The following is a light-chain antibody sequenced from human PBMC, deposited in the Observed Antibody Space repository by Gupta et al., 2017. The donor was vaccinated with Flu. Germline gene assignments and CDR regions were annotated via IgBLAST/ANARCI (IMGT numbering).Light chain of an antibody. Sequence: QSALTQPASVSGSPGQSITISCTGTSSDVGGYNYVSWYQQSPGTAPKLMIYEVSNRPSGVSNRFSGSKSANTASLTISGRQAEDEADYYCSSSTTTSTYVFGTGTKVTVL. CDR2: EVS. V-gene: IGLV2-14*01. CDR1: SSDVGGYNY. J-gene: IGLJ1*01. CDR3: SSSTTTSTYV.